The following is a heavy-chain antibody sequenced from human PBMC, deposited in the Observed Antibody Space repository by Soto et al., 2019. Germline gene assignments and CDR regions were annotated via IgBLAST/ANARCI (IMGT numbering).Heavy chain of an antibody. D-gene: IGHD3-10*01. V-gene: IGHV3-30*18. J-gene: IGHJ6*02. CDR1: GFTFSSYG. Sequence: QVQLVESGGGVVQPGRSLRLSCAASGFTFSSYGMHWVRQAPGKGLERVEVISYDGSNKYYAESVKGRFTISRDNSKNTLYLQMNSLRAEDTAVYYCAKDMVRGVFSSHYYYYGMDVWGQGTTVTVSS. CDR2: ISYDGSNK. CDR3: AKDMVRGVFSSHYYYYGMDV.